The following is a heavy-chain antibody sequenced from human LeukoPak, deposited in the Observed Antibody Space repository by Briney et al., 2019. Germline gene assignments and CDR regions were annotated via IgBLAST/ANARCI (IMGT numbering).Heavy chain of an antibody. CDR1: GGSISSYY. Sequence: ASETLSLTCTVSGGSISSYYWSWIRQPAGKGLEWIGYIYYSGSTNYNPSLKSRVTISVDTSKNQFSLKLSSVTAADTAVYYCAGGYSSGLDAFDIWGQGTMVTVSS. J-gene: IGHJ3*02. CDR2: IYYSGST. V-gene: IGHV4-59*01. D-gene: IGHD6-19*01. CDR3: AGGYSSGLDAFDI.